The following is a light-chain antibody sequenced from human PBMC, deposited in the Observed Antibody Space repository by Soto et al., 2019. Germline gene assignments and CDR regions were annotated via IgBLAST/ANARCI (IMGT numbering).Light chain of an antibody. CDR1: QSVTSN. CDR3: QQYNTWST. CDR2: RTS. V-gene: IGKV3-15*01. J-gene: IGKJ1*01. Sequence: EIVMTQSPATLSVSPGERATLSCRASQSVTSNLAWYQQKPGQAPRLLIYRTSTRATGIPARFSGSGSGTEFTLTISSLQSEDFAVYYCQQYNTWSTFGQGTKVDIK.